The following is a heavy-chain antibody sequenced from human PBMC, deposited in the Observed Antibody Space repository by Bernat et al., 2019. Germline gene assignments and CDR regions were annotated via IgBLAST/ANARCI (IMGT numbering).Heavy chain of an antibody. D-gene: IGHD5-18*01. Sequence: QVQLVESGGGVVQPGGSLRLSCATSGFTFNSYGMHWVRQAPGKGLEWVAFIRYDGSNKNHADSVKGRFTISRDNSKNTLYLQMNSLRGEDKAVYYCAKDRGRGYTYGVGGDDYWGQGTLVTVSS. CDR3: AKDRGRGYTYGVGGDDY. CDR2: IRYDGSNK. CDR1: GFTFNSYG. J-gene: IGHJ4*02. V-gene: IGHV3-30*02.